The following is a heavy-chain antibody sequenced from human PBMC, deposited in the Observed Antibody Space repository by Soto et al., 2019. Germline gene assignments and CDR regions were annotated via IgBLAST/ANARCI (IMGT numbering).Heavy chain of an antibody. Sequence: QVQLVQSGAEVKKPGSSVKVSCKASGGTSSSYAISWVRQAPGQGLEWMGGIIPIFGTANYAQKFQGRVTITADESTSTAYMELSSLRSEDTAVYYCARQVFGPTEVTWFDPWGQGTLVTVSS. CDR2: IIPIFGTA. CDR3: ARQVFGPTEVTWFDP. V-gene: IGHV1-69*01. J-gene: IGHJ5*02. CDR1: GGTSSSYA. D-gene: IGHD2-21*02.